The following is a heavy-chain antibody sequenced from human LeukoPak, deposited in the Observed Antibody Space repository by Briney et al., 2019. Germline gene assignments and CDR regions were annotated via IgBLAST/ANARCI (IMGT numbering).Heavy chain of an antibody. CDR3: VKDARIMITFGGVIVDY. CDR2: ISSNGGST. Sequence: PGGSLRLSCSASGFTFSSYAMHWVRQAPGKGLEYVSAISSNGGSTYYADSVEGRFTISRDNSKNTLYLQMSSLRAEDTAVYYCVKDARIMITFGGVIVDYWGQGTLVTVSS. CDR1: GFTFSSYA. D-gene: IGHD3-16*02. J-gene: IGHJ4*02. V-gene: IGHV3-64D*06.